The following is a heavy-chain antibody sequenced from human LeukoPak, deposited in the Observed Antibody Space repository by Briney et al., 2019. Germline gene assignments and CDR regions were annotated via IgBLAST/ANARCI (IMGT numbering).Heavy chain of an antibody. V-gene: IGHV4-4*07. CDR1: GGSISSYY. CDR2: IYTSGST. Sequence: SETLSLTCTVSGGSISSYYWGWIRQPAGKGLEWIVRIYTSGSTNYNTSLKSRVTMSVDTSKNQFSLKLSSVTAADTAVYYCARDRGYSYAFGYWGQGTLVTVSS. J-gene: IGHJ4*02. D-gene: IGHD5-18*01. CDR3: ARDRGYSYAFGY.